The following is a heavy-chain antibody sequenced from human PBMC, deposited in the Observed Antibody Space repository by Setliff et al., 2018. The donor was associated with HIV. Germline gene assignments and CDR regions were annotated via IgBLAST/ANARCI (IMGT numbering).Heavy chain of an antibody. Sequence: SETLSLTCTVSGDSITNDDYYWGWIRQPPGKGLEWIAIIHYNGRTYYDPSLKSRVTIFVDTSKTQFYLKLRSVTASDTAVYYCARGLLWFGPNAFDMWGQGTMVTVSS. J-gene: IGHJ3*02. D-gene: IGHD3-10*01. CDR2: IHYNGRT. V-gene: IGHV4-39*01. CDR3: ARGLLWFGPNAFDM. CDR1: GDSITNDDYY.